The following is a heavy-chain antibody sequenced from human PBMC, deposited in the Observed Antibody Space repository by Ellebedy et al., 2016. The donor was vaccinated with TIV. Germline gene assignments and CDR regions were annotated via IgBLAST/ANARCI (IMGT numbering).Heavy chain of an antibody. J-gene: IGHJ5*02. CDR3: AKTSMVRRVPNWFDP. CDR2: ISGSGGST. CDR1: GFTFSSYV. V-gene: IGHV3-23*01. Sequence: PGGSLRLSCAASGFTFSSYVMSWVRQAPGKGLEWVSAISGSGGSTYYADSVKGRFTISRDNSKNTLYLQMNSLRAEDTAVYYCAKTSMVRRVPNWFDPWGQGTLVTVSS. D-gene: IGHD3-10*01.